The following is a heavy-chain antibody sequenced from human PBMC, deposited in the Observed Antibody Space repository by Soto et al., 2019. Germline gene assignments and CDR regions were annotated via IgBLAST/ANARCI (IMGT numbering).Heavy chain of an antibody. D-gene: IGHD5-18*01. Sequence: EVQLVESGGGLIQPGGSLRLSCAASGFTVSSNYMSWVRQAPGKGLEWVSVIYSGGSTYYEDAVKGGFTITIDNSKNTLYLQMNILRAEDTAVDYCARSGYSDGPFDYWGQGTLVTVSS. CDR3: ARSGYSDGPFDY. CDR2: IYSGGST. V-gene: IGHV3-53*01. CDR1: GFTVSSNY. J-gene: IGHJ4*02.